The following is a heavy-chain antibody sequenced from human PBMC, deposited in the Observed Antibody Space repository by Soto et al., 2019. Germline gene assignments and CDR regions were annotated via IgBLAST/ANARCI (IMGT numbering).Heavy chain of an antibody. CDR1: GFTFSSYA. CDR3: ATNAHEYSNSSEPN. CDR2: ISGKSDST. V-gene: IGHV3-23*01. Sequence: GGSLRLSCAASGFTFSSYAMSWVRQAPGKGLEWVSGISGKSDSTYYADSVKGRFTISRYNSKNTLYLQMNSLRAEDTAVYYCATNAHEYSNSSEPNWGQGALVTVSS. J-gene: IGHJ4*02. D-gene: IGHD6-6*01.